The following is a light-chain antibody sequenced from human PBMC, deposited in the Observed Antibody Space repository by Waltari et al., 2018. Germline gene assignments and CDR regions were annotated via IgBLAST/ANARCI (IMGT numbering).Light chain of an antibody. Sequence: DIQMTQSPSSVSASLGDRVTIYCWASQGLGSFLAWYQQKPGQAPRLLIFAASSLHTGVPSRFSATWDGTHFSLTISNIQPEDFATYYCQQADSFPRTFGPGTKVEMK. V-gene: IGKV1-12*01. CDR1: QGLGSF. CDR2: AAS. J-gene: IGKJ3*01. CDR3: QQADSFPRT.